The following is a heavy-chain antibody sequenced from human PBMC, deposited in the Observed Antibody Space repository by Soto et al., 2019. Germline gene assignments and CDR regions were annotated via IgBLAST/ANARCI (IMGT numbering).Heavy chain of an antibody. CDR1: GGTFSSYT. Sequence: GASVKVSCKASGGTFSSYTISWVRQAPGQGLEWMGRIIPILGIANYAQKFQGRVTITADKSTSTAYMELSSLRSEDTAVYYCARDLLSTVTTVDYWGQGTLVTV. D-gene: IGHD4-17*01. V-gene: IGHV1-69*04. J-gene: IGHJ4*02. CDR2: IIPILGIA. CDR3: ARDLLSTVTTVDY.